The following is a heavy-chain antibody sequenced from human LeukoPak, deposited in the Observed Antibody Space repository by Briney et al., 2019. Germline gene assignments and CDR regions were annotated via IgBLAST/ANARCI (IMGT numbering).Heavy chain of an antibody. CDR3: ASQYYYDSSGYPLPSD. D-gene: IGHD3-22*01. Sequence: GGSLRLSCAASGFTFSSYAMSWVRQAPGKGLEWVSAISGSGGSTYYADSVKGRFTISRDNSKNTLYLQMNSLRAEDTAVYYCASQYYYDSSGYPLPSDWGQGPLVTVSS. CDR2: ISGSGGST. J-gene: IGHJ4*02. V-gene: IGHV3-23*01. CDR1: GFTFSSYA.